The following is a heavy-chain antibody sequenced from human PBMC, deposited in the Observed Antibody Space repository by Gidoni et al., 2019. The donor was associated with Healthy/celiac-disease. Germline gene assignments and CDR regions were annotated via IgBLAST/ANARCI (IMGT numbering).Heavy chain of an antibody. J-gene: IGHJ4*02. CDR2: IKQDGSEK. Sequence: EVQLVESGGGLVQPGGSLRLSCAASGFTFSSYWMSWVRQAPGKGLEWVANIKQDGSEKYYVDSVKGRFTISRDNAKNSLYLQMNSLRAEDTAVYYCARDFPYCGGDCYFFDYWAQGTLVTVSS. V-gene: IGHV3-7*01. CDR3: ARDFPYCGGDCYFFDY. D-gene: IGHD2-21*02. CDR1: GFTFSSYW.